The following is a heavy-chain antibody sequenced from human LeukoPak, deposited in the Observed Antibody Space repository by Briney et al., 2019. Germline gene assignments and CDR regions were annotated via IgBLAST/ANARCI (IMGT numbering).Heavy chain of an antibody. Sequence: ASVKVSCKASGYTFTSYGISWVRQAPGQGLEWMGWISAYNGNTNYAQKLQGRVTMTTDTSTSTAYMELRSLRSDDTAVYYCARGSSGWSGGFAVDFDYWGQGTLVTVSS. CDR2: ISAYNGNT. D-gene: IGHD6-19*01. J-gene: IGHJ4*02. CDR1: GYTFTSYG. V-gene: IGHV1-18*01. CDR3: ARGSSGWSGGFAVDFDY.